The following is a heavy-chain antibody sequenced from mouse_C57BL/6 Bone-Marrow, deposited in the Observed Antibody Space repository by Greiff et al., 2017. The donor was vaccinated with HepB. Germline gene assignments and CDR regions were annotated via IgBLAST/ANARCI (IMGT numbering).Heavy chain of an antibody. CDR3: ARSEGLRSNWYFDV. J-gene: IGHJ1*03. Sequence: QVQLQQPGAELVMPGASVKLSCKASGYTFTSYWMHWVKQRPGQGLEWIGEIDPSDSYTNYNQKFKGKSTLTVDKSSSTAYMQLSSLTSEDSAVYYCARSEGLRSNWYFDVWGTGTTVTVSS. CDR2: IDPSDSYT. D-gene: IGHD2-2*01. CDR1: GYTFTSYW. V-gene: IGHV1-69*01.